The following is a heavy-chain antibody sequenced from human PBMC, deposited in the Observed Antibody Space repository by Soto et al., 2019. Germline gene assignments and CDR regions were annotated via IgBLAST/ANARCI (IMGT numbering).Heavy chain of an antibody. J-gene: IGHJ6*03. D-gene: IGHD3-16*01. CDR1: GFTFGTYA. Sequence: EVQLLESGGGLVQPGGSLRLSCAASGFTFGTYAMKWLRQAPGRGLECVSFISGSGRTTYYADSVKGRFTVSSDNYKNTMYLQMNSLRAEDTALYYCAKFRGPSYSYYYMDVWCKVTTVTVSS. CDR2: ISGSGRTT. V-gene: IGHV3-23*01. CDR3: AKFRGPSYSYYYMDV.